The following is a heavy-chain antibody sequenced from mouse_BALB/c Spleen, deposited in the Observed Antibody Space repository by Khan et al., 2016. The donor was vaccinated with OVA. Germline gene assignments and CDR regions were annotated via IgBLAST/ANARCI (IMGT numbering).Heavy chain of an antibody. D-gene: IGHD1-1*02. Sequence: EVQLQESGPGLVKPSQSLSLTCTVTGYSITSDYAWNWLRQFPGNKLEWMGYISYSGNTKYNPSLKSRISITRDTSENPFFLQLNSVTIEDTATYYCARSYGGDFDYWGQGTTLTVSS. CDR1: GYSITSDYA. CDR3: ARSYGGDFDY. V-gene: IGHV3-2*02. CDR2: ISYSGNT. J-gene: IGHJ2*01.